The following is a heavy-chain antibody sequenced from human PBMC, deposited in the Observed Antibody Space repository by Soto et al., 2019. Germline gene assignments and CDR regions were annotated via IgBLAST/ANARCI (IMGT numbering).Heavy chain of an antibody. CDR2: INAGNGNT. V-gene: IGHV1-3*01. D-gene: IGHD5-12*01. Sequence: ASVKVSCKASGYAFTSYAMHWVRQAPGQRLEWMGWINAGNGNTKYSQKFQGRVTITRDTSASTAYMELSSLRSEDTAVYYCVREGGWLQLAFDYWGQGTLVTVSS. J-gene: IGHJ4*02. CDR3: VREGGWLQLAFDY. CDR1: GYAFTSYA.